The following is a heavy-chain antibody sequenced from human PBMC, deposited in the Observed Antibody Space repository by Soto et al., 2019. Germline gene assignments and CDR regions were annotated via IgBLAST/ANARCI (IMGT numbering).Heavy chain of an antibody. D-gene: IGHD4-4*01. V-gene: IGHV5-51*04. CDR2: VYPGDSET. CDR3: ARQKQDDYNNYYYYQYLDV. Sequence: EVQLVQSGSEVKKPGDSLKISWQTSGYNFTNFWIGWVRQMPGKCLEWMGIVYPGDSETRYSTSFHVKVTISVDKPITIVYLQWNSLKASDTAIYFCARQKQDDYNNYYYYQYLDVWGKGTTVTVSS. CDR1: GYNFTNFW. J-gene: IGHJ6*03.